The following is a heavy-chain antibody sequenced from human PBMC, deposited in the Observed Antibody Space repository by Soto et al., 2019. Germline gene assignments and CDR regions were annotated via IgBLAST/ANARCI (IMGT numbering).Heavy chain of an antibody. J-gene: IGHJ6*02. Sequence: ASVKVSCKASGYAFTGYYMHWLLQAPGQGLEWMGWINPNSGGTNYAQKFQGWVTMTRDTSISTAYMELSRLRSDDTAVYYRARSFRGSSWYYYYGMDVWGQGTTVTVSS. CDR3: ARSFRGSSWYYYYGMDV. CDR1: GYAFTGYY. CDR2: INPNSGGT. D-gene: IGHD6-13*01. V-gene: IGHV1-2*04.